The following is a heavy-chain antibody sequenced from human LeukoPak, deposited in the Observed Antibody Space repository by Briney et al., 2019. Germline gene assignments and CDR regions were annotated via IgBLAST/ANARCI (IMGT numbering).Heavy chain of an antibody. D-gene: IGHD1-26*01. Sequence: SETLSLTCAVYGGSFSGYYWSWIRQPAGKGLEWIGRIYTSGSTNYNPSLKSRVTMSVDTSKNQFSLKLSSVTAADTAVYYCARTRGATGGWFDPWGQGTLVTVSS. CDR3: ARTRGATGGWFDP. J-gene: IGHJ5*02. CDR2: IYTSGST. CDR1: GGSFSGYY. V-gene: IGHV4-59*10.